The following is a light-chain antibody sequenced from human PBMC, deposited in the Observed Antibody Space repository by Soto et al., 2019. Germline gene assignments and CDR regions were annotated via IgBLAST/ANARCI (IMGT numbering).Light chain of an antibody. CDR2: LGS. V-gene: IGKV2-28*01. J-gene: IGKJ2*01. CDR1: QSLLHSNGYIY. CDR3: MQALQTPYT. Sequence: DIVMTQSPLSLPVTPGEPASISCRSSQSLLHSNGYIYLDWYLQKPGQSPQLLIYLGSNRASGVPDRFSGSGSGTDFTLKISRVEAEDVEIYYCMQALQTPYTFGQGTKLEIK.